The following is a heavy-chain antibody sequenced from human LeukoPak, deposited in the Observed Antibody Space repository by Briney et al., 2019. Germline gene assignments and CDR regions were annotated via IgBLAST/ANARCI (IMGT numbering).Heavy chain of an antibody. J-gene: IGHJ2*01. D-gene: IGHD1-14*01. CDR1: GGSISSYY. CDR3: ARDPRTGYFDL. Sequence: SETLSLTCTVSGGSISSYYWSWIRQPPGKGLEWIGYIYYTGSTNYNPYLKSRVTISVDTSKNQFSLKLSSVTAADAAVYYCARDPRTGYFDLWGRGTLVTVSS. V-gene: IGHV4-59*01. CDR2: IYYTGST.